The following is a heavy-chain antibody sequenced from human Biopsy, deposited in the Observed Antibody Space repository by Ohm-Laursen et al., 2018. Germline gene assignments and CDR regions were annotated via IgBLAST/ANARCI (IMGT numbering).Heavy chain of an antibody. Sequence: GASAKVSCKASGYTFTGYYLPWVRQAPGQGLEWMGWINPKSGGTHYLEKFRGRVTMTRDTSISTAYMEVSSLRSDDTAVYYCAIDGNDFLTDYLKIDQWGQGTLVTVSS. CDR2: INPKSGGT. J-gene: IGHJ4*02. D-gene: IGHD3-9*01. CDR3: AIDGNDFLTDYLKIDQ. V-gene: IGHV1-2*02. CDR1: GYTFTGYY.